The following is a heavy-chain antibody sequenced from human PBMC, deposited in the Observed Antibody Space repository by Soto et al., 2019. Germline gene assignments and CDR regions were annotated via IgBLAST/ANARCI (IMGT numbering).Heavy chain of an antibody. J-gene: IGHJ4*02. Sequence: ESGGGVVLPGRSLRLSCAASGFTFNTFGMHWVRQAPGKGLEWVAVISYDGSDKYYSDSVRGRFTISRDNSMNTLYLQMNSLRTEDTAVYYCAKSPNFYCSSYHCYKYYFDYWGQGTLVTVSS. CDR3: AKSPNFYCSSYHCYKYYFDY. CDR1: GFTFNTFG. D-gene: IGHD2-2*01. V-gene: IGHV3-30*18. CDR2: ISYDGSDK.